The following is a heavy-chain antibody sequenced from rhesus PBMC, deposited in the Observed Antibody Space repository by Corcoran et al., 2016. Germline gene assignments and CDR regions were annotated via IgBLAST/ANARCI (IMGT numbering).Heavy chain of an antibody. Sequence: QVTLKESGPALVKPTQTLTLTCTFSGFSLSTSGMRVSWIRQPPGKALEWLARIAWDDDKYYSTSQKSRRTISKDTSKNQVVITMTNMDPVDTATYCCARGDYDSGYYGLDSWGQGVVVTVSS. CDR2: IAWDDDK. CDR3: ARGDYDSGYYGLDS. D-gene: IGHD3-28*01. V-gene: IGHV2S2*01. CDR1: GFSLSTSGMR. J-gene: IGHJ6*01.